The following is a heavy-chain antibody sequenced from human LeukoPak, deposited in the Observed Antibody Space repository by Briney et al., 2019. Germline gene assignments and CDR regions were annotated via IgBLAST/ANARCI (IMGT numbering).Heavy chain of an antibody. V-gene: IGHV4-31*03. CDR2: IYYSGST. Sequence: PSQTLSLTCTVSGGSISSGGYYWSWIRQHPGKGLEWIGYIYYSGSTYYNPSLKSRVTISVDTSKNQFSLKLSSVTAVDTAVYYCARERLSITFGGVIVTDAFDIWGQGTMVTVSS. D-gene: IGHD3-16*02. CDR1: GGSISSGGYY. CDR3: ARERLSITFGGVIVTDAFDI. J-gene: IGHJ3*02.